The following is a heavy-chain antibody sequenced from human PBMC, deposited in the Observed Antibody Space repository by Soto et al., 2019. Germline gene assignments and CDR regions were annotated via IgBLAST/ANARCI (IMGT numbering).Heavy chain of an antibody. Sequence: NPSETLSLTCAVYVGSFSVYYWSWIRQPPGKGLEWIGEINHSGSTNYNPSLKSRVTISVDTSKNQFSLKLSSVTAADTAVYYCARMDKETAAGNIWGQGTLVTVSS. CDR3: ARMDKETAAGNI. CDR2: INHSGST. D-gene: IGHD6-13*01. V-gene: IGHV4-34*01. J-gene: IGHJ4*02. CDR1: VGSFSVYY.